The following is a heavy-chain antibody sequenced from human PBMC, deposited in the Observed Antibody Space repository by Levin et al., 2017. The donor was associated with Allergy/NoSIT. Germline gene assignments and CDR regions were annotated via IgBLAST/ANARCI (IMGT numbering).Heavy chain of an antibody. CDR1: GGSISSSSYY. CDR3: ARQPTVTYPDDAFDI. J-gene: IGHJ3*02. CDR2: IYYSGST. Sequence: PSETLSLTCTVSGGSISSSSYYWGWIRQPPGKGLEWIGSIYYSGSTYYNPSLKSRVTISVDTSKNQFSLKLSSVTAADTAVYYCARQPTVTYPDDAFDIWGQGTMVTVSS. D-gene: IGHD4-17*01. V-gene: IGHV4-39*01.